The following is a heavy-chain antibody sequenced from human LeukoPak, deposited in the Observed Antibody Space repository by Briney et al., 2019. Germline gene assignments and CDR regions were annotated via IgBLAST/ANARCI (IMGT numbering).Heavy chain of an antibody. D-gene: IGHD2-15*01. V-gene: IGHV4-39*01. CDR3: ASLGDCSGGACSNYYYYYMDV. CDR1: GGSISSSRDY. Sequence: SETLSLTCTVTGGSISSSRDYWGWIRQPPGKGLESIGGFSYSGSTYYNPSLKSRVTISVDTSKNEFSLKLSSVTAADTALYYCASLGDCSGGACSNYYYYYMDVWGKGTRVTVFS. J-gene: IGHJ6*03. CDR2: FSYSGST.